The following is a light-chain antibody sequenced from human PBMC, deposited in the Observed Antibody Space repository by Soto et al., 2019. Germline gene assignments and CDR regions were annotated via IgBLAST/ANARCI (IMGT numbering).Light chain of an antibody. CDR3: CSYVGRNTYV. Sequence: QSVLTQPRSASGSPGQSITISCTGISSEVGGYNYVSWYQQHPAKAPKLIIFDVSKRPSGVPNRFSGSKSGNTASLTISGLRAEDEADYYCCSYVGRNTYVFGTGTKLTVL. V-gene: IGLV2-11*01. J-gene: IGLJ1*01. CDR1: SSEVGGYNY. CDR2: DVS.